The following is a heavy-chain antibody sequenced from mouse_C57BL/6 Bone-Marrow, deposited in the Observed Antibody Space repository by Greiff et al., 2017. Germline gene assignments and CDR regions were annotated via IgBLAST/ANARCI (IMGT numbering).Heavy chain of an antibody. CDR1: GYTFTSYW. V-gene: IGHV1-69*01. J-gene: IGHJ4*01. Sequence: QVQLQQPGAELVMPGASVKLSCKASGYTFTSYWMHWVKQRPGQGLEWIGEIDPSDSYTNYNQKFKGKSTLTVDKSSSTAYMQLSSLTSEYSAVYYCAIIYYGNYCYAMDYWGQGTSVTVSS. CDR3: AIIYYGNYCYAMDY. CDR2: IDPSDSYT. D-gene: IGHD2-1*01.